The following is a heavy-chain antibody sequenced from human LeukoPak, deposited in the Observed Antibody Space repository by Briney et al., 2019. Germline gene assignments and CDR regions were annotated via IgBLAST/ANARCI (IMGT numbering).Heavy chain of an antibody. CDR1: GFTFSSYS. CDR3: ARVRTVVTYYFDY. J-gene: IGHJ4*02. CDR2: ISSSSSYI. D-gene: IGHD4-23*01. V-gene: IGHV3-21*01. Sequence: GGSLRLSCAASGFTFSSYSMNWVRQAPGKGLEWVSSISSSSSYIYYADSVKGRFTISRDNAKNSLYLQMNSLRAEDTAVYYCARVRTVVTYYFDYWGQGTLVTVSS.